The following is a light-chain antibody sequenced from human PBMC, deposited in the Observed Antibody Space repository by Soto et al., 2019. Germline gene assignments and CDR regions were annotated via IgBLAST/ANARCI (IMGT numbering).Light chain of an antibody. CDR3: QSYDSRLSGYV. CDR2: GNN. CDR1: SSNIGAGYE. V-gene: IGLV1-40*01. J-gene: IGLJ3*02. Sequence: QSVLTQPPSVSGAPGHRVTISCTGSSSNIGAGYEVHWYQQLPGTAPKLLIYGNNNRPSGVPDRFSGSKSGTSASLAITGLQSEDETDYFCQSYDSRLSGYVLGGGTKVTVL.